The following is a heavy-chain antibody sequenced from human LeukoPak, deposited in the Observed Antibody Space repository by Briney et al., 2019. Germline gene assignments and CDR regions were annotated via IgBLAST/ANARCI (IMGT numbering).Heavy chain of an antibody. V-gene: IGHV3-23*01. D-gene: IGHD3-22*01. J-gene: IGHJ6*02. CDR1: GFTSSRSA. CDR3: AKPCYYDSTGYEYYYYGMDV. CDR2: ISRRGGTT. Sequence: TGRSLRLSCAGAGFTSSRSAMSWVRQAAGRGLEWVPAISRRGGTTYYADSVKGRSTISRDNSKSTLYLQMSSLRAEDTAIYYCAKPCYYDSTGYEYYYYGMDVWGQGTTVTVTS.